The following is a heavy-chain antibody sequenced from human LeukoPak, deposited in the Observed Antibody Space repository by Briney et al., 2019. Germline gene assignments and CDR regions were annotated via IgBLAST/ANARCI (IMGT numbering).Heavy chain of an antibody. Sequence: GGSLRLSCAASGFTFSSYAMSWVRQAPGKGLEWVSAISGSGGSTYYADSVKGRFTISRDNSKNTLYLQMNSLRAEDTAVYYCAKAGSTRDGYNYYFDYWGQGTLVTVSS. CDR2: ISGSGGST. D-gene: IGHD5-24*01. V-gene: IGHV3-23*01. CDR1: GFTFSSYA. J-gene: IGHJ4*02. CDR3: AKAGSTRDGYNYYFDY.